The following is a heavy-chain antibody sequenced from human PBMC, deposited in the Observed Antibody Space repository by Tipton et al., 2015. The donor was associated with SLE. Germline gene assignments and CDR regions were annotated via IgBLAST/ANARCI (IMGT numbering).Heavy chain of an antibody. CDR1: GYSISSGYY. CDR2: IYHSGST. CDR3: ARDRGIAAPFQH. V-gene: IGHV4-38-2*02. J-gene: IGHJ1*01. Sequence: TLSLTCAVSGYSISSGYYWGWIRQPPGKGLEWIGSIYHSGSTYYNPSLKSRVTISVDTSKNQFSLKLSSVTAADTAVYYCARDRGIAAPFQHWGQGTLVTVSS. D-gene: IGHD6-13*01.